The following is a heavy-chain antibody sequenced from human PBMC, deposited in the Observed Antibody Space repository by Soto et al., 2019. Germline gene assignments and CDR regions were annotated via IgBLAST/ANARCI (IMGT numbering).Heavy chain of an antibody. V-gene: IGHV3-30-3*01. CDR3: ARPVEPFYYYGMDV. CDR2: ISYDGNNK. CDR1: GFTFSTYA. J-gene: IGHJ6*02. Sequence: GGSLRLFCAASGFTFSTYAMEWVRQAPGRGLDWVALISYDGNNKYYADSVRGRFTISRDNSKNTPYLQMNTLRPEDTALYFCARPVEPFYYYGMDVWGQGTTVTVSS.